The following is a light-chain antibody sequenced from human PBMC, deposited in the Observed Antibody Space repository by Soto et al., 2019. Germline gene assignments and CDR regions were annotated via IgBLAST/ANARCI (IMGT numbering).Light chain of an antibody. V-gene: IGKV3-11*01. Sequence: EIVLTQSPATLSLSPGERATLSCRASRSISSFLAWYQQKPGQAPRLLIYDTFNRATGIPDRFSGSGSGTDFTLTISGLEPEDFAVYYCQQRANWPPLTFGGGTKVEI. CDR3: QQRANWPPLT. J-gene: IGKJ4*01. CDR1: RSISSF. CDR2: DTF.